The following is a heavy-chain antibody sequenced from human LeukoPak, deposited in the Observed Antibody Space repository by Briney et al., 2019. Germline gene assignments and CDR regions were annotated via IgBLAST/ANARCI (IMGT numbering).Heavy chain of an antibody. J-gene: IGHJ4*02. CDR3: ARESGGLDY. CDR2: IIGSGDTT. Sequence: GGSLRLSCAAPESTFTSLAMTCLRRAPGKGLEWFSVIIGSGDTTYYADSVKGRFTISRDNSKNTLYLQMNSLRVEDTAIYHCARESGGLDYWGQGTLVTVSS. V-gene: IGHV3-23*01. CDR1: ESTFTSLA. D-gene: IGHD1-1*01.